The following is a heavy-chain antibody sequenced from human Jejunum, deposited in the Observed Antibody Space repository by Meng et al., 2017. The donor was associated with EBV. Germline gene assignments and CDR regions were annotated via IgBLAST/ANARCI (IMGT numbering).Heavy chain of an antibody. D-gene: IGHD5-12*01. CDR1: GFTFNNYA. CDR3: AKDLRGYGGTYFDC. V-gene: IGHV3-23*04. J-gene: IGHJ4*02. Sequence: VVRVESGGNLVQPGGSLRLSCVASGFTFNNYAMSWVRQAPGKELEWVSGIGGTDDKTHYADSVKGRFTISRDNPKNTLFLQMDGLRAEDTAVYFCAKDLRGYGGTYFDCWGQGTLVTVSS. CDR2: IGGTDDKT.